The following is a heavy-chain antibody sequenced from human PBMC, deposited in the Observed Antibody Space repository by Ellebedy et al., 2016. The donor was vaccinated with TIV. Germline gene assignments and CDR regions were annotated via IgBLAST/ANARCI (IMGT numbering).Heavy chain of an antibody. Sequence: MPSETLSLTCTVSGGSISGYYWTWFRQPPGKGLEWVGHVHKSGSTGYNPSLESRVTISVDTSSNQFSLKLNAVTAADTAVYYCARRYSGSSYHYFDYWGQGTLVIVSS. V-gene: IGHV4-59*08. CDR2: VHKSGST. J-gene: IGHJ4*02. CDR1: GGSISGYY. D-gene: IGHD1-26*01. CDR3: ARRYSGSSYHYFDY.